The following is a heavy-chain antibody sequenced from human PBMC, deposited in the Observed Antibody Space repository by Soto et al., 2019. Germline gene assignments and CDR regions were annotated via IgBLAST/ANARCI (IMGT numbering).Heavy chain of an antibody. Sequence: QVQLVQSGAEVKKPGASVKVSCKASGYTFTSYDINWVRQATGQGLEWMGWMTPNSGNTGYAQKLQGRVTMTRDTSRSTAYMELSSLTSEDSAVYYGARNRYGTWSFDRWGQGTLVTVSS. V-gene: IGHV1-8*02. D-gene: IGHD3-10*01. CDR3: ARNRYGTWSFDR. CDR2: MTPNSGNT. J-gene: IGHJ4*02. CDR1: GYTFTSYD.